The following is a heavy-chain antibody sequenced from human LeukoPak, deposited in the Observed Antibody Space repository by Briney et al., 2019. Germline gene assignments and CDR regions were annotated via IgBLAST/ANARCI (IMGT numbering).Heavy chain of an antibody. CDR1: GGSISSYY. V-gene: IGHV4-59*01. J-gene: IGHJ1*01. D-gene: IGHD4-23*01. CDR3: AREDPVTLSLQH. CDR2: SYYSTAT. Sequence: SETLSLTCTVSGGSISSYYWSWIRQPPGKGLEWIGYSYYSTATNYNPSLKSRVSISVDPSKNQFSLNLSSVTAADTAVYFCAREDPVTLSLQHWGQGTPVTVSS.